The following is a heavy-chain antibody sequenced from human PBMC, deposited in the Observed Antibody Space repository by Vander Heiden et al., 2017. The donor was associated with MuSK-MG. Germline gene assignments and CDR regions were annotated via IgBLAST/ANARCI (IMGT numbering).Heavy chain of an antibody. D-gene: IGHD5-18*01. CDR3: ARDVDTARVPGYGMDV. J-gene: IGHJ6*02. CDR2: INHSGST. Sequence: QVQLQQWGAGLLKPSETLSLTCAVYGGSFSGYYWSWIRQPPGKGLEWIGEINHSGSTNYNPSRKSRVTISVDTSKNQCSLKLSSVTAAETAVYYCARDVDTARVPGYGMDVWGHGSTVTVYS. V-gene: IGHV4-34*01. CDR1: GGSFSGYY.